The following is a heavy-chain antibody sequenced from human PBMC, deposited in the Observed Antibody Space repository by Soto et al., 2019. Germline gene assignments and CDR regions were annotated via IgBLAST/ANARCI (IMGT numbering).Heavy chain of an antibody. J-gene: IGHJ5*02. D-gene: IGHD3-10*01. V-gene: IGHV4-34*01. CDR3: ARAERFPRYWFDP. CDR2: VNHSGEA. CDR1: GGSFRNYY. Sequence: SETLSLPGGVYGGSFRNYYCIWVRQPPWKGLEWIGEVNHSGEATYNPSLKSRVSISLDTSNNQFSLKMTSVTAADTAIYFCARAERFPRYWFDPLGHGTQVTVSS.